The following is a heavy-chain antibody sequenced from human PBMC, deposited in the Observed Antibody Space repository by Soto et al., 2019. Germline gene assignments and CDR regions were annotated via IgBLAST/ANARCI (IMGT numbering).Heavy chain of an antibody. CDR3: AKDQWLVTTFDY. Sequence: PVLSMRLSYAVSGVTIRSHAVSWVRQAPGKGLEWVSAISGSGGSTYYADSVKGRFTISRDNSKNTLYLQMNSLRAEDTAVYYYAKDQWLVTTFDYWGQGTLVTVSS. D-gene: IGHD6-19*01. CDR2: ISGSGGST. V-gene: IGHV3-23*01. CDR1: GVTIRSHA. J-gene: IGHJ4*02.